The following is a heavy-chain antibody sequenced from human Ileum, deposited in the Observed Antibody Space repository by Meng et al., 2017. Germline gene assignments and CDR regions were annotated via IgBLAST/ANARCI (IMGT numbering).Heavy chain of an antibody. D-gene: IGHD3-16*01. CDR3: ARDGGHRRFDV. CDR1: GFSISDDH. Sequence: QVRLVESGGDLVKPGGSLRLRCAASGFSISDDHITWIRQAPGKGLEWISYISKTSIYIYYTDSVKGRFTISRDNAKDSVCLQMNSLRAEDTAVYYCARDGGHRRFDVWGQGTLVTVSS. J-gene: IGHJ5*02. V-gene: IGHV3-11*01. CDR2: ISKTSIYI.